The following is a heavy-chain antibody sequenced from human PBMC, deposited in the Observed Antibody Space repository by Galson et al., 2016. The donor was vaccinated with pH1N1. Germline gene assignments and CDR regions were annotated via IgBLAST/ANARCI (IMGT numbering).Heavy chain of an antibody. CDR3: ARDQNWNLDY. V-gene: IGHV1-18*01. CDR2: ISTSKGNT. CDR1: GYTFTTFG. J-gene: IGHJ4*02. D-gene: IGHD1-1*01. Sequence: SCKASGYTFTTFGISWVRQAPGKGLEWLGWISTSKGNTKNAQRLLDRVTMTRDTSTSTVFMELTSLRSDDTAIYYCARDQNWNLDYWGQGTPVTVSS.